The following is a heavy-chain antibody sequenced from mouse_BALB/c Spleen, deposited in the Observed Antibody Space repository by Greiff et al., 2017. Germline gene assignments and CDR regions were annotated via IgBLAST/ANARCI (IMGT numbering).Heavy chain of an antibody. D-gene: IGHD3-2*01. CDR1: GFTFSSFG. Sequence: EVMLVESGGGLVQPGGSRKLSCAASGFTFSSFGMHWVRQAPEKGLEWVAYISSGSSTIYYADTVKGRFTISRDNPKNTLFLQMTSLRSEDTAMYYCARRQLGLRGYAMDYWGQGTSVTVSS. CDR3: ARRQLGLRGYAMDY. V-gene: IGHV5-17*02. CDR2: ISSGSSTI. J-gene: IGHJ4*01.